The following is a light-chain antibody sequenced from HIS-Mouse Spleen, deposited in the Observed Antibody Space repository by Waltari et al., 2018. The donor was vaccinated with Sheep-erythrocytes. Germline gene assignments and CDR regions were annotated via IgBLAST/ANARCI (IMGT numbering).Light chain of an antibody. CDR2: DDS. V-gene: IGLV3-21*02. CDR3: QVWDSSSDHPNWV. J-gene: IGLJ3*02. Sequence: SYVLTQPPSVSVAPGQTSRITCGGKHTGSKRGHGYPQKPGQAPGLVVYDDSDRPSGIPERFSGSNSGNTATLTISRVEAGDEADYYCQVWDSSSDHPNWVFGGGTKLTVL. CDR1: HTGSKR.